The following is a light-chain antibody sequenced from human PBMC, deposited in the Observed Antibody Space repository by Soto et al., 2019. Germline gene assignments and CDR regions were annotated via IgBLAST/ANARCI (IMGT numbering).Light chain of an antibody. V-gene: IGKV3-20*01. J-gene: IGKJ1*01. CDR1: ESVSNDH. CDR3: QHYGCPPPT. CDR2: GAS. Sequence: EIVLTQSPGTLSLSPGERATLSCRASESVSNDHLAWYQRKPGQAPRLLIYGASYRSTDIPYRFSGSGSGTDFTLTIARLEAEYFAVYIYQHYGCPPPTFGLGTKVEI.